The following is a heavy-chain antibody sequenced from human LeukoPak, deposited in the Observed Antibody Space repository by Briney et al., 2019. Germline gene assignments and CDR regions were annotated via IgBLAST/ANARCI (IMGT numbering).Heavy chain of an antibody. CDR2: ISNIGNTI. J-gene: IGHJ4*02. CDR3: ARRIAAAGRSFDY. Sequence: GGSLRLSCAASGFTFSSYEMNWVRQAPGKGLDWVSYISNIGNTIYYADSVKGRFTISRDNARNSLYLQMNSLRAEDTAVYYCARRIAAAGRSFDYWGQGTLVTVSS. V-gene: IGHV3-48*03. CDR1: GFTFSSYE. D-gene: IGHD6-13*01.